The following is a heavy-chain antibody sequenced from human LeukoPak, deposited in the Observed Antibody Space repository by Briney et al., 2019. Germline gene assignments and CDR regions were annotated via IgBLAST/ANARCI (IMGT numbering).Heavy chain of an antibody. V-gene: IGHV4-34*01. D-gene: IGHD1-26*01. Sequence: SETLSHTCAVYGGSFSGYYWSWIRQPPGKGLEWIGEINHSGSTNYNPSLKSRVTISVDTSKNQFSLKLSSVTAADTAVYYCAREWELPAFDIWGQGTMVTVSS. CDR2: INHSGST. CDR3: AREWELPAFDI. CDR1: GGSFSGYY. J-gene: IGHJ3*02.